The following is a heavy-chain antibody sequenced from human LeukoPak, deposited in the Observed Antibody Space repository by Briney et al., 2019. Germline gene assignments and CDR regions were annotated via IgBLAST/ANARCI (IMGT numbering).Heavy chain of an antibody. CDR2: INPSGGST. J-gene: IGHJ5*02. D-gene: IGHD3-16*02. V-gene: IGHV1-46*01. CDR1: GYTFTSYY. CDR3: ARDNSVGDIAWWFDP. Sequence: ASVKVSCKASGYTFTSYYMHWVRQAPGQGLEWMGIINPSGGSTSYAQKFQGGVTMTRDMSTTTDYMELSSLRSEDTAVYYCARDNSVGDIAWWFDPWGQGTLVTVSS.